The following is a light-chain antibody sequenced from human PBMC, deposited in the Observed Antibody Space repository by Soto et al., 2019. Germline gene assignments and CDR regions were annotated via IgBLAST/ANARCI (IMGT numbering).Light chain of an antibody. CDR1: QSVSSSY. Sequence: EILLTQSPGTLSLSPGERPTLSCRASQSVSSSYLAWYQQKHGQAPKXXIYGASSRATGIPDRFSGSGSGTDLSITISRLEPEDCEVYYCQHYDSARWTFGLGTKVDIK. V-gene: IGKV3-20*01. CDR2: GAS. CDR3: QHYDSARWT. J-gene: IGKJ1*01.